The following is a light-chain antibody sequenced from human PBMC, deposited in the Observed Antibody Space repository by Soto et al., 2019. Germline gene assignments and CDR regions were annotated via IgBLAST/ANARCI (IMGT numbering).Light chain of an antibody. J-gene: IGLJ1*01. CDR3: CSYAGRSTPYV. V-gene: IGLV2-23*02. CDR2: EVS. Sequence: QSALTQPASVSGSPGQSITISCTGTSSDFGSYNLVSWYQQHPGKAPKLMIYEVSKRPSGVSNRFSGSKSGNTASLTISGLQAEVEADYYCCSYAGRSTPYVLGTGTKVTIL. CDR1: SSDFGSYNL.